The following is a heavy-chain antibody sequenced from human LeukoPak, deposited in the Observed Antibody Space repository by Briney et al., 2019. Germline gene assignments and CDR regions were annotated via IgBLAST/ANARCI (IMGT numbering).Heavy chain of an antibody. CDR2: IYTSGST. CDR3: ARGFPDYYDSSGYIDY. CDR1: GGSISSGSYY. J-gene: IGHJ4*02. D-gene: IGHD3-22*01. V-gene: IGHV4-61*02. Sequence: ASETLSLTCTVSGGSISSGSYYWSWIRQPAGKGLEWIGRIYTSGSTNYNPSLKSRITISVDTSKNQFSLKLSSVTAADTAVYYCARGFPDYYDSSGYIDYWGQGTLVTVSS.